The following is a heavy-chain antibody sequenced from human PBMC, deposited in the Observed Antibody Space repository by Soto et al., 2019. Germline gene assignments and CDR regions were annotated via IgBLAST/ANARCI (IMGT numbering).Heavy chain of an antibody. CDR2: IYYSGST. Sequence: SETLSLTCTISGGSISSYYWSWTRQPPGKGLEWIGYIYYSGSTNYNPSLKSRVTISVDTSKNQFSLKLSSVTAADTAVYYCAREEAGGPLDDAFDIWGQGTMVTVSS. CDR3: AREEAGGPLDDAFDI. J-gene: IGHJ3*02. D-gene: IGHD3-3*01. V-gene: IGHV4-59*01. CDR1: GGSISSYY.